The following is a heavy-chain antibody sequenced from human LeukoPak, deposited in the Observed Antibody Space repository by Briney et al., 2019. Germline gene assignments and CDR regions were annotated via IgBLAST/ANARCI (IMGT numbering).Heavy chain of an antibody. V-gene: IGHV4-39*01. J-gene: IGHJ3*02. CDR2: IYYSGST. D-gene: IGHD1-26*01. CDR3: ARHAGSYWASAFDI. CDR1: GGSISSSSYY. Sequence: SETLSLTCTVSGGSISSSSYYWGWIRQPPGKGLEWIGSIYYSGSTYYNPSLKSPVNISVDTSKNQFSLKLSSVTAADTAVYYCARHAGSYWASAFDIWGQGTMVTVSS.